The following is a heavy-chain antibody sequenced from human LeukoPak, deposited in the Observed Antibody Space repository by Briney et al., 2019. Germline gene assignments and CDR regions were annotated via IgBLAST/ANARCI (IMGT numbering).Heavy chain of an antibody. CDR2: TSSSDAGT. D-gene: IGHD3-10*01. CDR3: ARSTVRARDYYYMDV. V-gene: IGHV3-23*01. Sequence: GGSLRLSCAASGFTLSTYAMSWVRQTPGKGLEWVAATSSSDAGTYHADSVRGRFTISRDNSKNTLYLQMNSLRAEDTAVYYCARSTVRARDYYYMDVWGKGTTVTISS. J-gene: IGHJ6*03. CDR1: GFTLSTYA.